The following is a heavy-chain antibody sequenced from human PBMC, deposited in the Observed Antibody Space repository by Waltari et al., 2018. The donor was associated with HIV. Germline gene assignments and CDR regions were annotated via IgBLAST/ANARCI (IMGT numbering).Heavy chain of an antibody. V-gene: IGHV1-8*01. CDR1: GYTFTSYD. Sequence: QVQLVQSGAEVKKPGASVKVSCKASGYTFTSYDINWVRQATGQGLEWMGGRNPNMGNTGYAQKCQGKVTITRNTSISTAYMELSSLRSEDTAVYYWAREMAARVGRTRFDPWGQGTLVTVSS. CDR2: RNPNMGNT. D-gene: IGHD5-12*01. J-gene: IGHJ5*02. CDR3: AREMAARVGRTRFDP.